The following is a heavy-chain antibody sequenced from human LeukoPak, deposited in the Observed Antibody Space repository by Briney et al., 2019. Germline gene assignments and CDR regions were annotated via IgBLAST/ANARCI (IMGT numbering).Heavy chain of an antibody. V-gene: IGHV1-18*01. CDR1: GYTFTSYG. Sequence: ASVKVSCKASGYTFTSYGISWVRQAPGQGLEWMGWISAYNGNTNYAQKLQGRVSMTTDTSTSTAYRELRSLRSDDTAVYYCARYPGYYGWARSSFHFDYWGQGTLVTVSS. J-gene: IGHJ4*02. D-gene: IGHD3-10*01. CDR3: ARYPGYYGWARSSFHFDY. CDR2: ISAYNGNT.